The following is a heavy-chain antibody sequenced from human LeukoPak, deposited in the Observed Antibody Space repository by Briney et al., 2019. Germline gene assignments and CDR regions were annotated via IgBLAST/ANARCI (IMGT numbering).Heavy chain of an antibody. J-gene: IGHJ4*02. Sequence: GGSLRLSCAASGFTFSSYAMTWVRQAPGKGLEWVSGISGSGLNTYYADSVKGRFTISRDNSKNTLYLQMNSVGAEDTALYYCAKCMAETGTCYFASWGQGTLVTVSS. CDR2: ISGSGLNT. V-gene: IGHV3-23*01. CDR3: AKCMAETGTCYFAS. CDR1: GFTFSSYA. D-gene: IGHD6-13*01.